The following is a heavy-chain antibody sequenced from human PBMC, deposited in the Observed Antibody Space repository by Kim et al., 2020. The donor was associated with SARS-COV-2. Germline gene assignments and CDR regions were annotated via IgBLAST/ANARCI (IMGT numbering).Heavy chain of an antibody. V-gene: IGHV3-15*01. CDR3: TTEERYDGSGSSPFDY. J-gene: IGHJ4*02. Sequence: VKGRFTISRDAEKNALYLQMSSLKTDDTAVYYCTTEERYDGSGSSPFDYWGRGTLVTVSS. D-gene: IGHD3-10*01.